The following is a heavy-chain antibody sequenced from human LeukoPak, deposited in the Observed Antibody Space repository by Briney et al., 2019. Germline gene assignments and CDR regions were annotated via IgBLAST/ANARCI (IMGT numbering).Heavy chain of an antibody. CDR3: ARVTGCSSTSCQYYYYYYGMDV. V-gene: IGHV4-59*12. D-gene: IGHD2-2*01. CDR1: GGSISSYY. J-gene: IGHJ6*02. CDR2: IYYSGST. Sequence: SETLSLTCTVSGGSISSYYWSWIRQPPGKGLEWIGYIYYSGSTNYNPSLKSRVTISVDTSKNQFSLKLSSVTAADTAVYYCARVTGCSSTSCQYYYYYYGMDVWGQGTTVTVSS.